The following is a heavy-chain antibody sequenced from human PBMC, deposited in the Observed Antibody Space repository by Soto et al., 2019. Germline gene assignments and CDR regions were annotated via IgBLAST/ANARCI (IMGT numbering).Heavy chain of an antibody. CDR2: IHHGGTP. CDR1: GASISSGDYS. CDR3: ARGVYSGSDNFFDA. V-gene: IGHV4-30-2*01. Sequence: SETLSLTCAVSGASISSGDYSWSWVRQPPGKGLEWIGHIHHGGTPYYKASLKSRVTISQDRSKNQFSLSLSSVTAADTAMYFLARGVYSGSDNFFDAWGQGSLVTVSS. D-gene: IGHD5-12*01. J-gene: IGHJ4*02.